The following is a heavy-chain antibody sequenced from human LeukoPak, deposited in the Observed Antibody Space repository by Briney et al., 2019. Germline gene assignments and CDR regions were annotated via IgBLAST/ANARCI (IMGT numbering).Heavy chain of an antibody. J-gene: IGHJ4*02. CDR3: ARGSTMVSDY. Sequence: GGSLRLSCAASGFTFDDYGMSWVRQVAGQGLEWVSGIDWNGASTGYADSVTGRFTISRDKAKKSLYLQMNSLRAEDTALYYCARGSTMVSDYWGQGTLVTVSS. V-gene: IGHV3-20*04. CDR1: GFTFDDYG. D-gene: IGHD3-10*01. CDR2: IDWNGAST.